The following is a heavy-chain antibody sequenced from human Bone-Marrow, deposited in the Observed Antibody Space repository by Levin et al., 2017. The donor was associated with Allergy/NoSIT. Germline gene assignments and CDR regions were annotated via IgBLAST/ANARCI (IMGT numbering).Heavy chain of an antibody. CDR3: ARGYNSSGVQLFDY. J-gene: IGHJ4*02. Sequence: SQTLSLTCAVYGGSFSGYYWSWIRQPPGKGLEWIGEINHSGSTNYNPSLKSRVTISVDTSKNQFSLKLSSVTAADTAVYYCARGYNSSGVQLFDYWGQGTLVTVSS. D-gene: IGHD6-19*01. CDR2: INHSGST. V-gene: IGHV4-34*01. CDR1: GGSFSGYY.